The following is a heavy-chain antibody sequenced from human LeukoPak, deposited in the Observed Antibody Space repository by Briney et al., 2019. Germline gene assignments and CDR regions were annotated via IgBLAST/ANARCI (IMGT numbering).Heavy chain of an antibody. CDR1: GGSISTKNYN. D-gene: IGHD3/OR15-3a*01. CDR2: IDDSGTT. J-gene: IGHJ6*03. Sequence: PSETLSLTCSVSGGSISTKNYNWGWIRQPPGQGLEWIGNIDDSGTTHYFPSLKSRVTISRDTPNNQFSLKLSSVTAADTAVYYCARGTYHMDVWGKGTTVTVSS. V-gene: IGHV4-39*07. CDR3: ARGTYHMDV.